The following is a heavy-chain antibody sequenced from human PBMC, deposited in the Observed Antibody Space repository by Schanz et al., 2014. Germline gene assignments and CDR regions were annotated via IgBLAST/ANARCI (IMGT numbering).Heavy chain of an antibody. CDR1: GFTFTTHS. D-gene: IGHD3-16*01. V-gene: IGHV3-23*04. J-gene: IGHJ4*02. CDR3: AKGLYYDNTGGGFDY. CDR2: ISGSGGST. Sequence: EVQLVESGGGLVKPGGSLRLSCAASGFTFTTHSMTWVRQAPGKGLEWVSGISGSGGSTYYADSVKGRFTISRDNSKTTLSLQMNSLRAEYTAVYYCAKGLYYDNTGGGFDYWGQGTLVTVSS.